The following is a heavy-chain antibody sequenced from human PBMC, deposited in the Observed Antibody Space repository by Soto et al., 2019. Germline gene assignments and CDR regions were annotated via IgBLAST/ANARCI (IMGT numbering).Heavy chain of an antibody. CDR1: GYTFTSYG. J-gene: IGHJ4*02. D-gene: IGHD2-21*01. Sequence: ASVKVSCKASGYTFTSYGISWVRQAPGQGLEWMGWISAYNGNTNYAQKLQGRVTMTTDTSTSTAYMELRSLRAEDTAVYYCARGCFAITCPWGVLWDYWGQGTVVTVSS. CDR2: ISAYNGNT. V-gene: IGHV1-18*01. CDR3: ARGCFAITCPWGVLWDY.